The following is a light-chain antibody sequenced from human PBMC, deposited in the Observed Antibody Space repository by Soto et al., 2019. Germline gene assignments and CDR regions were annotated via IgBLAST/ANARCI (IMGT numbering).Light chain of an antibody. V-gene: IGLV2-14*01. CDR3: SSYTSSATLV. CDR1: SSDVGGYNY. CDR2: EVS. Sequence: QSVLTQPRSVSGSPGQSVTISCTGTSSDVGGYNYVSWYQQHPGKAPKLIIHEVSSRPSGVSSRFSGSKSGNTASLTISGLQAEDEADYYCSSYTSSATLVFGVGTKVTVL. J-gene: IGLJ2*01.